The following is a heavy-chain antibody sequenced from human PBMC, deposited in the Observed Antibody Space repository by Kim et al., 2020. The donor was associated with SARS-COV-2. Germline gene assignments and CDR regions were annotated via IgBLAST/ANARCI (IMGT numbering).Heavy chain of an antibody. V-gene: IGHV4-34*01. CDR1: GGSFSGYY. CDR3: ARGSLRGYGYQDY. CDR2: INHSGST. J-gene: IGHJ4*02. Sequence: SETLSLTCAVYGGSFSGYYRSWIRQPPGKGLEWIGEINHSGSTNYNPSLKSRVTISVDTSKNQFSLKLSSVTAADTAVYYCARGSLRGYGYQDYWGQGTLVTVSS. D-gene: IGHD4-17*01.